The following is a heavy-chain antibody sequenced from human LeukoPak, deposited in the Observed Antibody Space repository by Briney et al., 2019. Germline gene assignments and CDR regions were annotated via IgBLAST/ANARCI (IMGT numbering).Heavy chain of an antibody. CDR3: ATAHIVVVPAARGGAFDI. CDR2: FDPEDGET. Sequence: ASVKVSCKVSGYTLTELSMDWVRHAPGKGLEWMGGFDPEDGETIYAQKFQGRVSMTEDTSTDTAYMELSSLRSEDTAVYYCATAHIVVVPAARGGAFDIWGQGTMVTVSS. V-gene: IGHV1-24*01. CDR1: GYTLTELS. D-gene: IGHD2-2*01. J-gene: IGHJ3*02.